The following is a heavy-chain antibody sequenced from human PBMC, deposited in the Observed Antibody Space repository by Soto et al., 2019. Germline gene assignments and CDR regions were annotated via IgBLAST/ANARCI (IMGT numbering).Heavy chain of an antibody. D-gene: IGHD2-15*01. CDR1: GDSITSGGYY. V-gene: IGHV4-31*03. CDR2: IYGSGGNGSP. Sequence: QVQLQESGPGLVKPSQTLSITCTVTGDSITSGGYYWSWIRQHPGKGLEWLGYIYGSGGNGSPLYNPSLKSRITRSVDTSKPRFFLNPSSVTVADTAVYFCARNQAGYFAGIDYWGQGTLVTVSS. CDR3: ARNQAGYFAGIDY. J-gene: IGHJ4*02.